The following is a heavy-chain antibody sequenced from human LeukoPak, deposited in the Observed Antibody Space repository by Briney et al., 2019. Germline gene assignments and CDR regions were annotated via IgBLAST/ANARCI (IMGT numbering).Heavy chain of an antibody. Sequence: GSLRLSCAASGLSFTTHNMKWVRQAPGKGLKWISYISGSGEAIFYADSVKGRFTISRDNSNNMVYLQMDSLRTDDTALYYCVRRDIYTTSSWGAFDIWGQGTLVTVSS. V-gene: IGHV3-48*04. CDR2: ISGSGEAI. D-gene: IGHD6-6*01. J-gene: IGHJ3*02. CDR3: VRRDIYTTSSWGAFDI. CDR1: GLSFTTHN.